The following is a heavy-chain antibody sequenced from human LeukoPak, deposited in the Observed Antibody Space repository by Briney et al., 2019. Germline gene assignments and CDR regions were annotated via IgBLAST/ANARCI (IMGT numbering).Heavy chain of an antibody. CDR3: ARRIAAADNWFDP. V-gene: IGHV5-51*01. J-gene: IGHJ5*02. D-gene: IGHD6-13*01. CDR2: IYPGDSDT. CDR1: GYLFTSYW. Sequence: GASLKISCQGPGYLFTSYWIGWVRQLPGKGLEWMGIIYPGDSDTRYSPSFQGQVTISADESISTAYLQWSSLKASDTAMYYCARRIAAADNWFDPWGQGTLVTVSS.